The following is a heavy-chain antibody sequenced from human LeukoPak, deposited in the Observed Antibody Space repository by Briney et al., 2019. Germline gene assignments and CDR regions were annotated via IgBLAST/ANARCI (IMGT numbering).Heavy chain of an antibody. Sequence: GGSLRLTCTTTGFTFSSDAMSWVRQAPGKGLEWVSAISGSGGSTYYADSVKGRFTISRNNSKNPLYLQMNSLRARDTVVYYCAKGCGYQLLWYWFDHWGQGTLVTVSS. V-gene: IGHV3-23*01. CDR2: ISGSGGST. D-gene: IGHD2-2*01. CDR3: AKGCGYQLLWYWFDH. J-gene: IGHJ5*02. CDR1: GFTFSSDA.